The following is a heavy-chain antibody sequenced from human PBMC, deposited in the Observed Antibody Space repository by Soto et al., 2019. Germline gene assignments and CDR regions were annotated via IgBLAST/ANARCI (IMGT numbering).Heavy chain of an antibody. CDR3: ARDWALQAGTTRWVKDY. CDR2: INPSGGQT. Sequence: QVQMVQSGAEVKKPGASVKVSCKASGYTFTNYNIYWVRRAPGQGLEWMGIINPSGGQTSYAQTLQGRITMTTDTSTSTAFMELSRLTSEDTAVYYCARDWALQAGTTRWVKDYWGQGTLVTVSS. V-gene: IGHV1-46*01. CDR1: GYTFTNYN. J-gene: IGHJ4*02. D-gene: IGHD1-7*01.